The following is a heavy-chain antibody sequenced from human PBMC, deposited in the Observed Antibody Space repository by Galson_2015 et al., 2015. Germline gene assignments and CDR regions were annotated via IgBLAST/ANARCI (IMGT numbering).Heavy chain of an antibody. D-gene: IGHD4-17*01. J-gene: IGHJ3*02. CDR2: ISSSGGST. Sequence: SLRLSCAASGFTFSNYAMTWVRQAPGKGLEWVSAISSSGGSTYYADSVKGRFTISRDNSKNTLYLQMSSLKASDTAMYYCARHAATVTPNDAFDIWGQGTMVTVSS. CDR3: ARHAATVTPNDAFDI. V-gene: IGHV3-23*01. CDR1: GFTFSNYA.